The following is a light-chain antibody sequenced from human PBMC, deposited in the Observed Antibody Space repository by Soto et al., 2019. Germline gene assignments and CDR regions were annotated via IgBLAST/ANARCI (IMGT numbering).Light chain of an antibody. CDR3: ATWDDSLNGWV. V-gene: IGLV1-40*01. CDR2: ANS. J-gene: IGLJ3*02. CDR1: NSNIGAGSD. Sequence: QSVLTQPPSVSGAPGQRVTISCTGSNSNIGAGSDVHWYQQLPGTAPKLLIYANSQRSSGVPDRFSGSKSGTSASLAISGLQSEDESDYYCATWDDSLNGWVFGGGTKLTVL.